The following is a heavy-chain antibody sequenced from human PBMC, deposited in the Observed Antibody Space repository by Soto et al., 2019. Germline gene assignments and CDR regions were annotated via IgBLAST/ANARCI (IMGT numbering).Heavy chain of an antibody. CDR3: ARGRPGRSSGWYNY. J-gene: IGHJ4*02. Sequence: SETLSLTCAVYGGSFSVCYWSWIRHPPGKGLEWIGEINPSGSTNYNPSLKSRVTISVDTSKNQFSLNLSSVTAADTAVYYCARGRPGRSSGWYNYWGQGTLVTVSS. CDR1: GGSFSVCY. D-gene: IGHD6-19*01. CDR2: INPSGST. V-gene: IGHV4-34*01.